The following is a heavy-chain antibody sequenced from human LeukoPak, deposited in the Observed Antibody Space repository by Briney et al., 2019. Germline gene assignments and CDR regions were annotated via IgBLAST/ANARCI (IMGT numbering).Heavy chain of an antibody. CDR3: ARSPDGMDV. V-gene: IGHV3-23*01. CDR2: IGGSNGIT. CDR1: RFTFNSYA. Sequence: GSLRLSCAASRFTFNSYAMSWVRQAPGKGLEWVSVIGGSNGITFYVGSVKGRFTISRDNAKNSVYLQMNSLRAEDTAVYYCARSPDGMDVWGQGTTVTVSS. J-gene: IGHJ6*02.